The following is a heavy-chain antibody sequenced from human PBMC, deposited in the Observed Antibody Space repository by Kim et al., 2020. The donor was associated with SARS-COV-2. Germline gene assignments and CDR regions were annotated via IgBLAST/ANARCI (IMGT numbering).Heavy chain of an antibody. J-gene: IGHJ4*02. CDR2: IYYSGST. V-gene: IGHV4-39*01. D-gene: IGHD2-15*01. CDR1: GGSISSSTYY. CDR3: ARQSRFGVVVAAPYYFDD. Sequence: SETLSLTCTVSGGSISSSTYYWGWIRQPPGKGLEWIGSIYYSGSTYYNPSLKSRVTISVDTSKNQFSLKLSSVTAADTTVYYCARQSRFGVVVAAPYYFDDWGQGTLVSVSS.